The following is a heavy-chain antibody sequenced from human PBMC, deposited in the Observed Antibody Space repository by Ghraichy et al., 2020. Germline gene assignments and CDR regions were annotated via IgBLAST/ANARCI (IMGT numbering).Heavy chain of an antibody. D-gene: IGHD5-12*01. CDR2: ISSSGSTI. V-gene: IGHV3-11*01. CDR1: GFTFSDYY. Sequence: GESLNISCAASGFTFSDYYMSWIRQAPGKGLEWVSYISSSGSTIYYADSVKGRFTISRDNAKNSLYLQMNSLTAEDTAVYYCAREGYGGYDAFDYWGQGTMVTVSS. J-gene: IGHJ4*02. CDR3: AREGYGGYDAFDY.